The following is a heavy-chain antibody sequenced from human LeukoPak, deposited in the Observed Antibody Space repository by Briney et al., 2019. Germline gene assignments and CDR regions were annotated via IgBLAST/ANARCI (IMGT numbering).Heavy chain of an antibody. CDR3: ARDSGDQAAAEFFDY. V-gene: IGHV3-48*01. CDR1: GFTFSSYS. J-gene: IGHJ4*02. CDR2: ISSSSSTI. D-gene: IGHD6-13*01. Sequence: GSLRLSCAASGFTFSSYSMNWVRQAPGKGLEWVSYISSSSSTIYYADSVKGRFTISRDNAKNSLYLQMNSLRAEDTAVYYCARDSGDQAAAEFFDYWGQGTLVTVSS.